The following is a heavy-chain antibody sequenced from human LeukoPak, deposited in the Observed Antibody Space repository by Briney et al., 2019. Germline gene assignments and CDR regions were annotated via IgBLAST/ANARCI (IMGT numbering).Heavy chain of an antibody. J-gene: IGHJ4*02. CDR2: IIPIFGTA. V-gene: IGHV1-69*05. D-gene: IGHD3-22*01. Sequence: GASVKVSCKASGGTFSSYAISWVRQAPGQGLEWMGGIIPIFGTANYAQKFQGRVTITTDESTSTAYMELSSLRSEDTAVYYCARGGYYYDSSGYPLDYWGQGTLVTVSS. CDR3: ARGGYYYDSSGYPLDY. CDR1: GGTFSSYA.